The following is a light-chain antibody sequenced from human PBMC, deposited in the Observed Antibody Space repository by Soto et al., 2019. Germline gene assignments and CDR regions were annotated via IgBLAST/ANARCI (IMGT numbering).Light chain of an antibody. V-gene: IGLV1-44*01. CDR1: SSNIGSKY. CDR3: SSYTSSSTIDV. CDR2: SN. Sequence: QSVLTQPPSASGTPGQRITISCSGSSSNIGSKYVHWYHHLPGTAPKLLIDSNRPSGGSNRFSGSKSGNTASLTISGLQAEDEADHYCSSYTSSSTIDVFGTGTKVNVL. J-gene: IGLJ1*01.